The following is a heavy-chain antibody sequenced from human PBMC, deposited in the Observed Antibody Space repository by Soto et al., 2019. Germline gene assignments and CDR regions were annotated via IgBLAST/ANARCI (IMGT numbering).Heavy chain of an antibody. V-gene: IGHV5-51*01. CDR2: IYPADSDT. Sequence: GESLKISCKGSGYSFTNYWIGWVRQMPGKGLEWMGIIYPADSDTRYSPSFQGQVTISADKSISTAYLQWSSLKASDTAMYYCARSLFRDGYKHLDYWRQGTLVTVSS. CDR1: GYSFTNYW. D-gene: IGHD5-12*01. J-gene: IGHJ4*02. CDR3: ARSLFRDGYKHLDY.